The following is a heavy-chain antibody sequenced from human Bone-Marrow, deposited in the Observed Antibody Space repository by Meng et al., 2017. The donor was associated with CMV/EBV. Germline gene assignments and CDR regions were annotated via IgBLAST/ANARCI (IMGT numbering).Heavy chain of an antibody. V-gene: IGHV4-34*01. Sequence: SQTLSLTCAVYGGSFSGYYWSWIRQPPGKGLEWIGEINHSGSTNYNPSLKSRVTISVDTSKNQFSLKLSSVTAADTAVYYCARALEVDYFDYWGQGTLVTVSS. J-gene: IGHJ4*02. CDR3: ARALEVDYFDY. D-gene: IGHD2-15*01. CDR1: GGSFSGYY. CDR2: INHSGST.